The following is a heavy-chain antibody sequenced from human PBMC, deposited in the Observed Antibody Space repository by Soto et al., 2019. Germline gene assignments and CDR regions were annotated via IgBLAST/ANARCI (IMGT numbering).Heavy chain of an antibody. D-gene: IGHD6-19*01. CDR3: ARLGSSGWYQGSYFDY. V-gene: IGHV4-39*01. CDR2: IQYGGTT. CDR1: GGSITRNNHF. Sequence: QLQLQESGPGLVKASETLSLTCTVSGGSITRNNHFWGWIRQSPGKGLEWIGSIQYGGTTNYNPSVKSRVIMSAEPSKNQFSLMMNSVTAADTAVYYCARLGSSGWYQGSYFDYWGQGTLVTVSS. J-gene: IGHJ4*02.